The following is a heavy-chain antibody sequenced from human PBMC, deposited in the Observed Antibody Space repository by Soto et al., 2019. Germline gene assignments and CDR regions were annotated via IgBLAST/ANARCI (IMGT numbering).Heavy chain of an antibody. D-gene: IGHD1-1*01. Sequence: GGSLRLSCAASGFTFSSYSLNWVRQAPGKGLEWVSSISSSSSYIYYADSVQGRFTISRDNAKNSLYLQMNSLRAEDTAVYYCARDDGLSSAGIDYWGQGPLVTVSS. CDR3: ARDDGLSSAGIDY. CDR1: GFTFSSYS. CDR2: ISSSSSYI. J-gene: IGHJ4*02. V-gene: IGHV3-21*01.